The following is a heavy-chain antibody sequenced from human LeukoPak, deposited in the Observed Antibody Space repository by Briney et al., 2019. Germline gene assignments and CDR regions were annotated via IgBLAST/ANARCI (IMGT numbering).Heavy chain of an antibody. CDR2: IIPILGIA. Sequence: SVKVSCKAPGGTFSSYTISWVRQAPGQGLEWMGRIIPILGIANYAQKFQGRVTITADKSTSTAYMELSSLRSEDTAVYYCASPRALYCSSTSCQTANGAFDIWGQGTMVTVSS. V-gene: IGHV1-69*02. D-gene: IGHD2-2*01. CDR1: GGTFSSYT. J-gene: IGHJ3*02. CDR3: ASPRALYCSSTSCQTANGAFDI.